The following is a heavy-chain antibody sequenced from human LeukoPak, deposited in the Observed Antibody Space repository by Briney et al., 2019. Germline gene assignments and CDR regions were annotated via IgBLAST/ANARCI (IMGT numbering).Heavy chain of an antibody. J-gene: IGHJ3*02. D-gene: IGHD5-24*01. CDR1: GGSISSDDYC. V-gene: IGHV4-31*03. CDR3: AKSREEIHGLDAFDI. CDR2: IYYSGST. Sequence: SQTLSLTCSVSGGSISSDDYCWNWTRQHPGKGLEWIGYIYYSGSTYYNPSLKSRVALSVDTSKNQFSLKLSSLTAADTAVYYCAKSREEIHGLDAFDIWGQGTMVTVSS.